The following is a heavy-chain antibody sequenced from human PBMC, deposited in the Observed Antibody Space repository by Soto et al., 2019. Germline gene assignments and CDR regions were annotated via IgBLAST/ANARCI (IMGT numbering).Heavy chain of an antibody. CDR1: GYTFTSYG. V-gene: IGHV1-18*01. D-gene: IGHD6-13*01. CDR3: ARDPGIAAAGFRVYGMDV. Sequence: ASVKVSCKASGYTFTSYGISWVRQAPGQGLEWMGWISAYNGNTNYAQKLQGRVTMTTDTSTSTAYMELRSLRSDDTAVYYCARDPGIAAAGFRVYGMDVWGQGTTVTVSS. CDR2: ISAYNGNT. J-gene: IGHJ6*02.